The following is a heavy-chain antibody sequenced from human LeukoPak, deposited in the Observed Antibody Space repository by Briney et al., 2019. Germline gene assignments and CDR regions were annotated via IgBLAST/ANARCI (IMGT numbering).Heavy chain of an antibody. Sequence: GGSLRLSCGPSGFTFSSYSMRYVREAPGKGLECGAAISDSGGSTHYADSVKGRFTISSDNYQNTFDLQMNSLRGQDTAVYCWSKDEGFGELLFYFDYWGQGTVVTVSS. CDR1: GFTFSSYS. CDR3: SKDEGFGELLFYFDY. V-gene: IGHV3-23*01. D-gene: IGHD3-10*01. J-gene: IGHJ4*02. CDR2: ISDSGGST.